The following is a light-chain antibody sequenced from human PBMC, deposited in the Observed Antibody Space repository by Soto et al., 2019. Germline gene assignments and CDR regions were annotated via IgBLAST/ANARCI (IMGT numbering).Light chain of an antibody. J-gene: IGLJ1*01. Sequence: QSALTQPASVSGSPGQSITISCTGTSSDVGGYNYVSWYQQHPGKAPKLMIYDVSNRPSGVSNRFSGSKSGNTASLTISGLQAEDKADYYCSSYTSSSTLLGTGTKVTVL. CDR3: SSYTSSSTL. CDR1: SSDVGGYNY. V-gene: IGLV2-14*01. CDR2: DVS.